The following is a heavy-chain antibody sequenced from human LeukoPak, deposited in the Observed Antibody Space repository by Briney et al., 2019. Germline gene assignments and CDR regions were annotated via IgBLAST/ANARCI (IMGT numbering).Heavy chain of an antibody. J-gene: IGHJ3*02. CDR3: AKDSYSHNGIFDALDI. Sequence: GGSLRLSCAASGFTFSSYSMNWVRQAPGKGLEWVSTIGGGPVYYADSVKGRFTISRDDSKNTLFLQMNSLRADDTAIYYCAKDSYSHNGIFDALDIWGQGTMVTVSS. CDR2: IGGGPV. CDR1: GFTFSSYS. V-gene: IGHV3-23*01. D-gene: IGHD2-8*01.